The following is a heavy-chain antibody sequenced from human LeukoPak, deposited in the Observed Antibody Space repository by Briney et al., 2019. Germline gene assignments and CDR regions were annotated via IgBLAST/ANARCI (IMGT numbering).Heavy chain of an antibody. CDR1: GFTFSSYA. J-gene: IGHJ4*02. CDR2: ISGSGGGT. Sequence: GGTLRLSCAASGFTFSSYAMSWVRQAPGKGLEWVSAISGSGGGTYYAGSVKGRFTISRDNSKNTLYLQMNSLRAEDTAVYYCAKDDSSSWYALDYWGQGTLVTVSS. CDR3: AKDDSSSWYALDY. V-gene: IGHV3-23*01. D-gene: IGHD6-13*01.